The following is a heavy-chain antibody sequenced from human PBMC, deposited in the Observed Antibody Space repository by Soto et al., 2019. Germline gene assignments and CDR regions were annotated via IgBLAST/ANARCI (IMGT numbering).Heavy chain of an antibody. CDR2: IYYSGST. CDR1: GGSISSYY. J-gene: IGHJ6*02. Sequence: SETLSLTCTVSGGSISSYYWSWIRQPPGKRLEWIGYIYYSGSTNYNPSLKSRVTISVDTSKNQFSLKLSSVTAADTAVYYCARDRFGDYSRMDVWGQGTTVTVSS. V-gene: IGHV4-59*01. CDR3: ARDRFGDYSRMDV. D-gene: IGHD3-10*01.